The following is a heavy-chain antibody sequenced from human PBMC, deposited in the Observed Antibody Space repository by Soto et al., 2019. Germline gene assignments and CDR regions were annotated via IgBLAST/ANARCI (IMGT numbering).Heavy chain of an antibody. CDR3: ARDSINYDILTGYYYYGMDV. V-gene: IGHV3-21*01. CDR2: ISSSSSYI. Sequence: GGSLRLSCAASGFTFSSYSMNWVRQAPGKGLEWVSSISSSSSYIYYADSVKGQFTISRDNAKNSLYLQMNSLRAEDTAVYYCARDSINYDILTGYYYYGMDVWGQGTTVTVSS. D-gene: IGHD3-9*01. J-gene: IGHJ6*02. CDR1: GFTFSSYS.